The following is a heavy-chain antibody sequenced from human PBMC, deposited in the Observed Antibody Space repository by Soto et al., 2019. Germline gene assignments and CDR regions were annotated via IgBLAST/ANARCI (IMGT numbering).Heavy chain of an antibody. CDR1: GFTFSSYA. V-gene: IGHV3-23*01. J-gene: IGHJ4*02. CDR3: ARACEVRYYDISGYFDY. D-gene: IGHD3-22*01. Sequence: GGSLRLSCAASGFTFSSYAMSWVRQAPGKGLEWVSAISGSGGSTYYADSVKGRFTISRDNSKNTLYLQMNSLRAEDTAVYYCARACEVRYYDISGYFDYWGQGPLVTVSS. CDR2: ISGSGGST.